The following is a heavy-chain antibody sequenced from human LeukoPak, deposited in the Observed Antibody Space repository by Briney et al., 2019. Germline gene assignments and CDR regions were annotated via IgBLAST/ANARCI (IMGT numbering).Heavy chain of an antibody. CDR3: ALRNTAMDHFDY. J-gene: IGHJ4*02. Sequence: ASVKVSCKASGGTFGSYAISWVRQAPGQGLEWMGGIIPIFGTANYAQKLQGRVTMTTDTSTSTAYMELRSLRSDDTAVYYCALRNTAMDHFDYWGQGTLVTVSS. D-gene: IGHD5-18*01. V-gene: IGHV1-69*05. CDR2: IIPIFGTA. CDR1: GGTFGSYA.